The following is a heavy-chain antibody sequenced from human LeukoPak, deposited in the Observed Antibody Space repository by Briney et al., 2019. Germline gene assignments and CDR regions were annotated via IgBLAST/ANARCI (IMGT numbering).Heavy chain of an antibody. D-gene: IGHD2-2*01. V-gene: IGHV4-34*01. J-gene: IGHJ4*02. Sequence: SETLSLTCAVYGGSFSGYYWSWIRQPPGKGLEWIGEVNHSGSTNYNPSLKSRVTISVDKSKNQFSLKLSSVTAADTAVYYCARVHCDDTSCFYFDYWGQGTLVTVSS. CDR2: VNHSGST. CDR3: ARVHCDDTSCFYFDY. CDR1: GGSFSGYY.